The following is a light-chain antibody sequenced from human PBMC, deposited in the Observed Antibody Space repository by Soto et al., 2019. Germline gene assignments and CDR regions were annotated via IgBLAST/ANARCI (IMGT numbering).Light chain of an antibody. CDR2: VAP. CDR3: QHYNSYSEA. J-gene: IGKJ1*01. Sequence: GDSVTITRRATQGISIFLAWYQQKPGTSPKLLIYVAPSLQSGVPSRFSGSGSGTEFTLTISSLQPDDFATYYCQHYNSYSEAFGQGSKVDIK. CDR1: QGISIF. V-gene: IGKV1-9*01.